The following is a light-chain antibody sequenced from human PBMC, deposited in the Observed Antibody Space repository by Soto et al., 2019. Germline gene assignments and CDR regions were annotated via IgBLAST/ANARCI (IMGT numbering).Light chain of an antibody. V-gene: IGLV2-14*01. CDR1: SSDVAAYNF. J-gene: IGLJ1*01. CDR2: DVS. CDR3: SSYTSGGNYV. Sequence: QSVLTQPASVSGSPGQSVAISCTGTSSDVAAYNFVSWYQQHPGKAPKLMVFDVSNRPSGVSDRFSGSKSGNTASLTISGLQAEDEAEYYCSSYTSGGNYVFGTGTKVTVL.